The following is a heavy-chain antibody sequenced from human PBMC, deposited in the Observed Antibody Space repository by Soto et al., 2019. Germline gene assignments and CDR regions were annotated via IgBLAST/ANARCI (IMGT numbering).Heavy chain of an antibody. J-gene: IGHJ4*02. CDR2: ISGGGGST. CDR1: GFIFNTYG. V-gene: IGHV3-23*01. D-gene: IGHD2-15*01. Sequence: PGGSLRLSCVVSGFIFNTYGMSWVRQAPGKGLEWVSSISGGGGSTYYAESVKGRLTISRDNSKNTLYLQMNSLRDEDTAVFYCPIPPEYCSGATCYFPFCYWGQGTLVTVSS. CDR3: PIPPEYCSGATCYFPFCY.